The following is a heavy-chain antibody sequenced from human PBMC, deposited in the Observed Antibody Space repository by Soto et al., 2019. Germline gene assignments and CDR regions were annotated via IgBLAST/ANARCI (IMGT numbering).Heavy chain of an antibody. CDR2: MHYTGFS. Sequence: SETLSLTCSFSGDSVTSHYLTWIRQSPEKGLEWIGYMHYTGFSHYNPSLKSRLTISVDTSKNQFTLQLSSVTVADTAVYYCARLTRGARISIAAAGKPIYYFDPWGQGTLVTVSS. V-gene: IGHV4-59*02. CDR1: GDSVTSHY. CDR3: ARLTRGARISIAAAGKPIYYFDP. J-gene: IGHJ4*02. D-gene: IGHD6-13*01.